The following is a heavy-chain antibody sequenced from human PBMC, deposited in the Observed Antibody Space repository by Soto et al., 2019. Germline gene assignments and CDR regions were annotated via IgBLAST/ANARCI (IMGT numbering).Heavy chain of an antibody. J-gene: IGHJ6*02. D-gene: IGHD3-10*01. Sequence: EVQLVESGGGLVQPGGSLRLSCAASGFTFSSYWMSWVRQAPGKGLEWVANIKQDGSEKYYVDSVKGRFTISRDNAKNSLYLQMNSLRAEDTAVYYCASRDITMVLGVYYYYDMDVWGQGTTVTVSS. CDR2: IKQDGSEK. CDR1: GFTFSSYW. V-gene: IGHV3-7*05. CDR3: ASRDITMVLGVYYYYDMDV.